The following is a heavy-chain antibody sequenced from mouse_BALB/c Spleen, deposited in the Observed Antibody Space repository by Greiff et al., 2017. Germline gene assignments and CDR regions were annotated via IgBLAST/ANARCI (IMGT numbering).Heavy chain of an antibody. J-gene: IGHJ4*01. CDR3: ARGGYRYEDYAMDY. CDR1: GYTFTSYW. V-gene: IGHV1-7*01. CDR2: INPSTGYT. Sequence: VKLQQSGAELAKPGASVKMSCKASGYTFTSYWMHWVKQRPGQGLEWIGYINPSTGYTVYNQKFKDKATLTADKSSSTAYMQLSSLTSEDSAVYYGARGGYRYEDYAMDYWGQGTSVTVSS. D-gene: IGHD2-14*01.